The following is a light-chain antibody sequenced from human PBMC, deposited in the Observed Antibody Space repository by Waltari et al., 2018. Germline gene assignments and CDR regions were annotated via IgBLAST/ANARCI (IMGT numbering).Light chain of an antibody. CDR1: NLGSKS. V-gene: IGLV3-1*01. CDR3: LAWDSNSGHWV. CDR2: QDD. Sequence: SYELTQPPSVSVSPAQTASISCSGENLGSKSASWYQQKPGRSPVLVIHQDDKRPSGIPERFFGSNSGNTATLTIGGTQALDEADYFCLAWDSNSGHWVLGGGTKLTVL. J-gene: IGLJ3*02.